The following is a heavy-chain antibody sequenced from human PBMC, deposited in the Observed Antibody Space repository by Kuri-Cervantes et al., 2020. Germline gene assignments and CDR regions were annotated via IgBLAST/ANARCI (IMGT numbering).Heavy chain of an antibody. J-gene: IGHJ6*02. CDR1: GFTFNGYA. CDR2: ISWNGGSI. Sequence: LSLTCAASGFTFNGYAMHWVRQAPGKGLEWVSGISWNGGSIGYADSVKGRFTISRDNAKNSLYLQMNSLRAEDTAVYYCAREVSIAALGVSDYSTYYCMDVWGQGTMVTVSS. CDR3: AREVSIAALGVSDYSTYYCMDV. V-gene: IGHV3-9*01. D-gene: IGHD6-6*01.